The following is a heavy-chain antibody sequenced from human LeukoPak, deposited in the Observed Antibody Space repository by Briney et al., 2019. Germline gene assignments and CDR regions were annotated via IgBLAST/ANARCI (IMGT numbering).Heavy chain of an antibody. J-gene: IGHJ4*02. D-gene: IGHD4-17*01. CDR1: GFTFRSYA. Sequence: GGALRLFCLPTGFTFRSYAMHWVRPAPFKKLLCVAVISYYGSTKYYADSVKGRFTISRDNSKNTLYLQMNSLRAEDTAVYYCAREIITVTRAGYFDYWGQGTLVTVSS. V-gene: IGHV3-30*04. CDR3: AREIITVTRAGYFDY. CDR2: ISYYGSTK.